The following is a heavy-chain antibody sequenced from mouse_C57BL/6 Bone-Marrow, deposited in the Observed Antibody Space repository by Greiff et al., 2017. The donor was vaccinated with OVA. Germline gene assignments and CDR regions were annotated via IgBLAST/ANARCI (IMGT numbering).Heavy chain of an antibody. CDR3: ALITTVVARYFDV. J-gene: IGHJ1*03. D-gene: IGHD1-1*01. V-gene: IGHV2-2*01. CDR2: IWSGGST. CDR1: GFSLTSYG. Sequence: QVQLKESGPGLVQPSQSLSITCTVSGFSLTSYGVHWVRQSPGKGLEWLGVIWSGGSTDYNAAFISRLSISKDNSKSQVFFKMNSLQADDTAIYYCALITTVVARYFDVWGTGTTVTVSS.